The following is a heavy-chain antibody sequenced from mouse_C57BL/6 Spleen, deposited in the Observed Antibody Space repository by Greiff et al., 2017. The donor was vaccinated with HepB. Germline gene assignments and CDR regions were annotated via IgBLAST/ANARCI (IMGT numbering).Heavy chain of an antibody. CDR1: GYTFTSYW. V-gene: IGHV1-61*01. CDR3: ARGGSNSYYYAMDY. D-gene: IGHD2-5*01. J-gene: IGHJ4*01. Sequence: QVQLQQPGAELVRPGSSVKLSCKASGYTFTSYWMDWVKQRPGQGLEWIGNIYPSDSETHYNQKFKDKATLPVDKSSSTAYMQLSSLTSEDSAVYYCARGGSNSYYYAMDYWGQGTSVTVSS. CDR2: IYPSDSET.